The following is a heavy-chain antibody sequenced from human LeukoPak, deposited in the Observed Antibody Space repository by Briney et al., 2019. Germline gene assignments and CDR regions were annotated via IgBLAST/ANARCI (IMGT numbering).Heavy chain of an antibody. V-gene: IGHV4-31*03. CDR2: IYYSGST. Sequence: SETLSLTCTVSGGSISSGGYYWSWIRQHPGKGLEWIGYIYYSGSTYYNPSLKSRVTMSVDTSKNQFSLKLSSVTAADTAVYYCARALRYCSSTSCFNWFDPWGQGTLVTVSS. D-gene: IGHD2-2*01. J-gene: IGHJ5*02. CDR1: GGSISSGGYY. CDR3: ARALRYCSSTSCFNWFDP.